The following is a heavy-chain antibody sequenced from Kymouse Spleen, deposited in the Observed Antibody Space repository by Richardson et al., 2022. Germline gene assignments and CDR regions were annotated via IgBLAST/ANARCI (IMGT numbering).Heavy chain of an antibody. CDR1: GYSFTSYW. Sequence: EVQLVQSGAEVKKPGESLKISCKGSGYSFTSYWIGWVRQMPGKGLEWMGIIYPGDSDTRYSPSFQGQVTISADKSISTAYLQWSSLKASDTAMYYCARQGRITMVRGVPYYFDYWGQGTLVTVSS. CDR3: ARQGRITMVRGVPYYFDY. CDR2: IYPGDSDT. J-gene: IGHJ4*02. V-gene: IGHV5-51*01. D-gene: IGHD3-10*01.